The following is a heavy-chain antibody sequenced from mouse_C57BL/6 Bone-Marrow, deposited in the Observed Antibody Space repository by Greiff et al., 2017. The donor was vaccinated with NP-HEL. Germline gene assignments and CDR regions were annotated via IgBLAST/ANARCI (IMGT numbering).Heavy chain of an antibody. Sequence: EVQLQQSGGGLVQPGESLKLSCESNEYEFPSHDMSWVRKTPEKRLELVAAINSDGGSTYYPDTMERRFIISRDNTKKTLYLQMSSLRSEDTALYYCARQAPTGTGYFDVWGTGTTVTVSS. D-gene: IGHD4-1*02. J-gene: IGHJ1*03. CDR1: EYEFPSHD. CDR3: ARQAPTGTGYFDV. CDR2: INSDGGST. V-gene: IGHV5-2*01.